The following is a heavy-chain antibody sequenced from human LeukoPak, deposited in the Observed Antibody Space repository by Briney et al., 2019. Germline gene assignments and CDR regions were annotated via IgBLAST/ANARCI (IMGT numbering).Heavy chain of an antibody. V-gene: IGHV4-34*01. CDR2: INHSGST. Sequence: PSETLSLTCAVYGGSFSGYYWSWIRQPPGKGLEWIGEINHSGSTNYNPSLKSRVTISVDKSKNQFSLKLSSVTAADTAVYYCARGVTSYFDYWGQGTLVTVSS. CDR1: GGSFSGYY. CDR3: ARGVTSYFDY. J-gene: IGHJ4*02. D-gene: IGHD3-3*01.